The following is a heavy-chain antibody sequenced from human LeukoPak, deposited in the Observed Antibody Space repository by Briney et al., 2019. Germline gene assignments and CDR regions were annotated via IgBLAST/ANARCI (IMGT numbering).Heavy chain of an antibody. J-gene: IGHJ5*02. CDR2: ISPNSGST. D-gene: IGHD6-6*01. CDR1: GYTFTGYY. Sequence: ASVKVSCKASGYTFTGYYLHWVRQVPGQGLEWMGWISPNSGSTSYAQKFQGRVTMTRDTSTSTVYMELSSLRSEDTAAYYCARVYGSSYNWFDPWGQGTLVTVSS. CDR3: ARVYGSSYNWFDP. V-gene: IGHV1-46*01.